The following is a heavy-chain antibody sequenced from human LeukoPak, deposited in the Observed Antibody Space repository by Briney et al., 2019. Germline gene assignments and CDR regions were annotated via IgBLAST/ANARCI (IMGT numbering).Heavy chain of an antibody. CDR2: INPNSGGT. CDR3: ARMRDDTVTYGETFDY. CDR1: GYTFTGYY. D-gene: IGHD4-11*01. V-gene: IGHV1-2*02. J-gene: IGHJ4*02. Sequence: GASVKVSCKASGYTFTGYYMHWVRQAPGQGLEWMGWINPNSGGTNYAQKFQGRVTMTRDTSISTAYVELSRLRSDDTAVYYCARMRDDTVTYGETFDYWGQGTLVTVSS.